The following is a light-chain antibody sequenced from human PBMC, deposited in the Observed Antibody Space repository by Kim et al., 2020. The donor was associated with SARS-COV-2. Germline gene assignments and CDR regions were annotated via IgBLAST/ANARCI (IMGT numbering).Light chain of an antibody. CDR3: ATWDDGLSGTV. J-gene: IGLJ3*02. CDR1: SSNIGPNS. V-gene: IGLV1-44*01. Sequence: QSVLIQSSSASGTPGQRVTISCSGSSSNIGPNSVSWYQQVPGAAPKLLIHRTDQRPSGVPDRFSGSKSGTSASLGISGLQPEDDADYYCATWDDGLSGTVFGGGTQLTVL. CDR2: RTD.